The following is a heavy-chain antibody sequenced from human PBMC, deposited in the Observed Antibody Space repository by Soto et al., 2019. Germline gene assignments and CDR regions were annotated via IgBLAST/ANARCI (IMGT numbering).Heavy chain of an antibody. CDR2: INAGNGNT. V-gene: IGHV1-3*05. J-gene: IGHJ6*02. D-gene: IGHD1-26*01. CDR1: GYTFTSYA. Sequence: QVQLVQSGAEEKKPGASVKVSCKASGYTFTSYAMHWVRQAPGQRLEWMGWINAGNGNTKYSQKFQGRVTITRDTSASTAYMELSRLRSEDTAVYYCAREPSFYGMDVWGQGTTVTVSS. CDR3: AREPSFYGMDV.